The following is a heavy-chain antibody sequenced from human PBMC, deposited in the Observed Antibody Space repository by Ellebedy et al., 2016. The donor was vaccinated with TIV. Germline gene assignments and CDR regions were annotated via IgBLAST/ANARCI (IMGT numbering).Heavy chain of an antibody. CDR3: ARCRWEVSGAAFRFDY. J-gene: IGHJ4*02. CDR2: IQFDGDRK. CDR1: GINFMSYS. V-gene: IGHV3-30*02. Sequence: GGSLRLSCAASGINFMSYSMHWLRQAPGKGLEWVAFIQFDGDRKSRADSVKGRFTISRDNSKNTVYLQMNNLRAEDTAVYYCARCRWEVSGAAFRFDYWGPGTMVTVSS. D-gene: IGHD1-26*01.